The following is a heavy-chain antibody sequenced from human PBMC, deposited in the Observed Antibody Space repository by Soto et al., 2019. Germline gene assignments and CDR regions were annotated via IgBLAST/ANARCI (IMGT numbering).Heavy chain of an antibody. CDR1: GFTFSSYA. V-gene: IGHV3-30-3*01. D-gene: IGHD3-3*01. Sequence: QVQLVESXXXXXXXXXSLRLSCAASGFTFSSYAMHWVRQAPGKGLEWVAVISYDGSNKYYADSVKGRFTISRDNSKNTLYLQMNSLRAEDTAVYYCARDEIRFSWAYGMDVWGQGTTVTVSS. CDR3: ARDEIRFSWAYGMDV. J-gene: IGHJ6*02. CDR2: ISYDGSNK.